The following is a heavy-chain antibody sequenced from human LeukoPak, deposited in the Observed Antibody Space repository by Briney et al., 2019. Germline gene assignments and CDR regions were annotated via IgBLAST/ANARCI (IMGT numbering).Heavy chain of an antibody. D-gene: IGHD2-2*01. CDR2: INHSGST. V-gene: IGHV4-34*01. Sequence: SETLSLTCAVYGGSFSGYYWSWIRQPPGKGLEWIGEINHSGSTNYNPSLKSRVTISVDTSKNQFSLKLSSVTAADTAVYYCARGSPAWAKYCSSTSCSGYFQHWGQGTLVTVSS. CDR3: ARGSPAWAKYCSSTSCSGYFQH. CDR1: GGSFSGYY. J-gene: IGHJ1*01.